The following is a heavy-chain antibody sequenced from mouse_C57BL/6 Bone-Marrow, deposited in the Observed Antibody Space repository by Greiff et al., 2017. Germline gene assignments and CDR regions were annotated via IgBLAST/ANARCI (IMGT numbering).Heavy chain of an antibody. J-gene: IGHJ3*01. V-gene: IGHV5-17*01. Sequence: EVHLVESGGGLVKPGGSLKLSCAASGFTFSDYGMHWVRQAPEKGLEWVAYISSGSSTIYYADTVTGRFTISRDNAKNTLFLQMTSLRSEDTAMYYCAVAYYSNYVPWFAYWGQGTLVTVSA. CDR2: ISSGSSTI. CDR1: GFTFSDYG. CDR3: AVAYYSNYVPWFAY. D-gene: IGHD2-5*01.